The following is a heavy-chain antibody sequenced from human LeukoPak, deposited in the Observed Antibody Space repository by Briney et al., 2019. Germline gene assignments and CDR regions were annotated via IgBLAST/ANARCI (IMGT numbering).Heavy chain of an antibody. V-gene: IGHV3-23*01. CDR2: MSGRGASI. CDR3: AKVHLPIGDRSGYAKFDN. CDR1: GITFGTYT. D-gene: IGHD3-22*01. Sequence: GESLRLSCAPSGITFGTYTMSWVRQAPGKGLEWVSAMSGRGASIYYADSVKGRFTISRDNSKNTLYLQMNSLRAEDTAVYFCAKVHLPIGDRSGYAKFDNWGQGTLVIVSS. J-gene: IGHJ4*02.